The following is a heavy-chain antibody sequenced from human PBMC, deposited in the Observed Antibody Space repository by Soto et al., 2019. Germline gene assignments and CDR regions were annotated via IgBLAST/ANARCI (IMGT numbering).Heavy chain of an antibody. D-gene: IGHD4-17*01. J-gene: IGHJ5*02. CDR1: GGSISSSSYY. CDR2: IYYSGST. CDR3: ARPLETGYGDYPWFWFDP. V-gene: IGHV4-39*01. Sequence: SETLSLTCTVSGGSISSSSYYWGWIRQPPGKGLEWIGSIYYSGSTYYNPSLKSRVTISVDTSKNQFSLKLSSVTAADTAVYYCARPLETGYGDYPWFWFDPWGQGTLVTVSS.